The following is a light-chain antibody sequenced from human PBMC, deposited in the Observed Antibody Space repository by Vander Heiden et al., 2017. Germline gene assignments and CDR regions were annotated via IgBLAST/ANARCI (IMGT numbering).Light chain of an antibody. CDR2: DAS. V-gene: IGKV1-13*02. CDR3: QQFNSYPEGT. J-gene: IGKJ5*01. Sequence: AIQLTQSPSSLSASVGDRVTITCRASQGISSALAWYQQKPGKAPKLLIYDASSLESGVLSRFSGSGSGTDFTLTISSLQPEDFATYYCQQFNSYPEGTFGQGTRLEIK. CDR1: QGISSA.